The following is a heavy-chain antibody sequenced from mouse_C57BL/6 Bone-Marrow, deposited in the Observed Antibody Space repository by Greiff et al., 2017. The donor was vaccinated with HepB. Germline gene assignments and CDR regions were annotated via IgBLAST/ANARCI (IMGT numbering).Heavy chain of an antibody. CDR3: ARHELYYYAMDY. CDR2: ISNLAYSI. V-gene: IGHV5-15*01. J-gene: IGHJ4*01. Sequence: EVKLMESGGGLVQPGGSLKLSCAASGFTFSDYGMAWVRQAPRKGPEWVAFISNLAYSIYYADTVTGRFTISRENAKNTLYLEMSSLRSEDTAMYYCARHELYYYAMDYWGQGTSVTVSS. D-gene: IGHD4-1*01. CDR1: GFTFSDYG.